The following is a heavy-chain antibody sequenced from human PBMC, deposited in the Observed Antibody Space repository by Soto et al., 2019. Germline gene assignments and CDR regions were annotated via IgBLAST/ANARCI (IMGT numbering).Heavy chain of an antibody. CDR2: IFPLTDIP. CDR1: GGTFRNYP. V-gene: IGHV1-69*02. D-gene: IGHD1-1*01. J-gene: IGHJ4*02. CDR3: ARGTFVVLTYFES. Sequence: QVQLVQSGTEVKKPGSSVKVSCKASGGTFRNYPINWVRQAPGQGLEWMGSIFPLTDIPDYAQNFQARLTISADKSTRTAYMELSILTSDDTAMYFCARGTFVVLTYFESWGQGTLVTVSS.